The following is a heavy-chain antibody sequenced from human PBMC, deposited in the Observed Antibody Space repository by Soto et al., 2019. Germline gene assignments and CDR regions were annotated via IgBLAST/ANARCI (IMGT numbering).Heavy chain of an antibody. CDR2: INAGNGNT. J-gene: IGHJ3*02. D-gene: IGHD3-16*01. CDR1: GYTFTSYA. Sequence: QVQLVQSGAEVKKPGASVKVSCKASGYTFTSYAMHWVRQAPGQRLEWMGWINAGNGNTKYSQKFQGRVTITRDTSASTAYMELSSLRSEDTAVYYCARGVGGRDDAFDIWGQGTMVTVSS. CDR3: ARGVGGRDDAFDI. V-gene: IGHV1-3*01.